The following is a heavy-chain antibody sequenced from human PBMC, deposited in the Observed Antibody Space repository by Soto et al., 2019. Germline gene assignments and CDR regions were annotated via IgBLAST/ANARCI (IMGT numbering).Heavy chain of an antibody. CDR1: GYTFTSYG. Sequence: QVQLVQSGAEVKKPGASVKVSCKASGYTFTSYGISWVRQAPGQGLEWMGWISAYNGNTNYAQKLQAIVTMTTATPASTAYLELSSLRSDATAVYYCASDYGFGELFDPWGQGTLVTVSS. V-gene: IGHV1-18*01. CDR2: ISAYNGNT. D-gene: IGHD3-10*01. CDR3: ASDYGFGELFDP. J-gene: IGHJ5*02.